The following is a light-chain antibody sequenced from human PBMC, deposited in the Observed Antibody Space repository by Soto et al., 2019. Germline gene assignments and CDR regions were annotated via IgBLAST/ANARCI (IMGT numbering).Light chain of an antibody. CDR2: AAS. Sequence: DIQMTQSPSSLSASVGDRVTITCRESQSISSYLNWYQQKPGKAPKLLIYAASTLQSGVPSRFTGSGSGTEFTLTISSLQPDDFATYYCQQYNSYSPWTFGQGTKVDNK. CDR3: QQYNSYSPWT. J-gene: IGKJ1*01. CDR1: QSISSY. V-gene: IGKV1-27*01.